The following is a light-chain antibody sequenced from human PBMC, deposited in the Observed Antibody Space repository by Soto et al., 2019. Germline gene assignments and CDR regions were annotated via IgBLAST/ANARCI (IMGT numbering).Light chain of an antibody. CDR3: QQYHSLPFT. J-gene: IGKJ3*01. CDR2: GAS. V-gene: IGKV3-15*01. CDR1: QSVSSD. Sequence: EIVMTQSPVTLSVSPGERATLSCRASQSVSSDLAWYHQKPGQAPRLLIYGASTRATGIPARFSGSGSGTEFTLTISSLQPEDIGTYYCQQYHSLPFTFGPGTTVDIK.